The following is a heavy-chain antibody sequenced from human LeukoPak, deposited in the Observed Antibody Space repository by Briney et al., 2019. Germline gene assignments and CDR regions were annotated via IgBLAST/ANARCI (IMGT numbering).Heavy chain of an antibody. Sequence: GESLKISCKGSGYSFTTHWIGWVRQMPGIGLEWMGIIHPGDSDTRYSPSFQGQVTISADKSISTAYLQWSSLKASDTAMYYCARHEKDFYDSSGYYIGPPPRAFDIWGQGTMVTVSS. J-gene: IGHJ3*02. CDR2: IHPGDSDT. V-gene: IGHV5-51*01. D-gene: IGHD3-22*01. CDR1: GYSFTTHW. CDR3: ARHEKDFYDSSGYYIGPPPRAFDI.